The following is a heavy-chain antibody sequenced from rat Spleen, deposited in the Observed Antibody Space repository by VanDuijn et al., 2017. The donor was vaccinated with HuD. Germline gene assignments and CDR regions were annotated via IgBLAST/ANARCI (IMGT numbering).Heavy chain of an antibody. CDR3: AILYYGYTAFDY. V-gene: IGHV2-13*01. CDR1: GFSLSNYG. J-gene: IGHJ2*01. Sequence: QVQLKESGPGLVQPSQTLSLTCTVSGFSLSNYGVIWVRQPPGKGLEWMGVIWGDGISNYNSALKSRLSISRDTSKSQVFLKMNSLETEDTAMYFCAILYYGYTAFDYWGQGVMVTVSS. D-gene: IGHD1-9*01. CDR2: IWGDGIS.